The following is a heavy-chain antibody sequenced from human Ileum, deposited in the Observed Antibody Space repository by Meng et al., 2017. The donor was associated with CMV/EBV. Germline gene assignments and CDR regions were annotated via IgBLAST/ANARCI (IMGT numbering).Heavy chain of an antibody. CDR1: GDSVSSDSAA. D-gene: IGHD2-2*01. V-gene: IGHV6-1*01. J-gene: IGHJ4*02. CDR3: ARVRCSSTSCYLAFDY. CDR2: TYHRSQWYT. Sequence: SETLSLTCAISGDSVSSDSAACNWIRQSPSRGLEWLGGTYHRSQWYTDYAVSVKSRITINADTSKNQFSLKLSSVTAADTAVYYCARVRCSSTSCYLAFDYWGQGTLVTVSS.